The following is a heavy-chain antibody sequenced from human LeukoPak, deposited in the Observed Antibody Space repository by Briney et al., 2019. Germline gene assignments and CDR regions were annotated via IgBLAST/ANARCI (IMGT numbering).Heavy chain of an antibody. D-gene: IGHD3-16*01. V-gene: IGHV4-59*08. Sequence: SETLSLTCTFSGGSISPYYWTWIRQPPGKGLEWIGYIFYSGNTNYNPSLNSRVTISVDTSKNQISLKMTSVTAADTAVYYCGRHASSWGSVYFDPWGQGTVVTVSS. J-gene: IGHJ5*02. CDR3: GRHASSWGSVYFDP. CDR1: GGSISPYY. CDR2: IFYSGNT.